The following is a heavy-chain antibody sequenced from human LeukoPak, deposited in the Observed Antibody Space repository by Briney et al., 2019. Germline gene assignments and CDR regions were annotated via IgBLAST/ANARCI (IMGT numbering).Heavy chain of an antibody. CDR3: ARDGPDYILWFDP. CDR1: GYTFSSYG. V-gene: IGHV1-18*01. J-gene: IGHJ5*02. D-gene: IGHD4-11*01. Sequence: ASVKVSCKATGYTFSSYGISWVRQAPGQGLKWMGWISAYNGNTNYAQNLQGRVTMTTDTSTTTAYMELRSLRSDDTAVYYCARDGPDYILWFDPWGQGTLVTVSS. CDR2: ISAYNGNT.